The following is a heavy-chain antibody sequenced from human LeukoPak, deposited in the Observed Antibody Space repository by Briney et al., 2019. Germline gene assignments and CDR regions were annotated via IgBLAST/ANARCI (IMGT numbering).Heavy chain of an antibody. CDR1: GFTFSSYA. V-gene: IGHV3-30*04. J-gene: IGHJ4*02. CDR3: ARGWELRRFDY. CDR2: ISYDGSNK. D-gene: IGHD1-26*01. Sequence: GGSLRLSCAASGFTFSSYAMHWVRQAPGKGLEWVAVISYDGSNKYYADSVKGRFTISRDNSKNTLYLQMNSLRAEDTAVYYCARGWELRRFDYWGQGTLVTVSS.